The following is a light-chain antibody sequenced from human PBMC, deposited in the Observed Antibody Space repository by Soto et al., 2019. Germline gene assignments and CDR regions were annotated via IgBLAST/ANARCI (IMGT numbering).Light chain of an antibody. V-gene: IGLV2-14*01. J-gene: IGLJ1*01. CDR3: SSYTSSSTYV. Sequence: QSVLTQPASVSGSPGQSITISCTGTSSDVGGYNYVSWHQQHPGKAPKLMIYDVINLPSGVSNRFSGSKSGNTASLTISGLQAEDEADYYCSSYTSSSTYVFGTGTKVTVL. CDR2: DVI. CDR1: SSDVGGYNY.